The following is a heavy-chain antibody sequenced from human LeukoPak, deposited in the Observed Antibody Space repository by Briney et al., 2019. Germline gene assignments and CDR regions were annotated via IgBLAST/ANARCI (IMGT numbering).Heavy chain of an antibody. J-gene: IGHJ4*02. CDR1: GGSFSGYY. V-gene: IGHV4-34*01. CDR2: INHSGST. Sequence: SETLSLTCAVYGGSFSGYYWSWIRQPPGKGLEWIGEINHSGSTNYNPSLKSRVTISIDTSKNQFSLKMSSVTAADTAVYYCATSRRWEGVEYWGQGTLVTVSS. CDR3: ATSRRWEGVEY. D-gene: IGHD1-26*01.